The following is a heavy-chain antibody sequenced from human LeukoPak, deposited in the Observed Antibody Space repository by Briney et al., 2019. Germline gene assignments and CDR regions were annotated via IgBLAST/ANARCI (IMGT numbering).Heavy chain of an antibody. V-gene: IGHV3-7*01. Sequence: GGSLRLSCAASGFTFSSYSMNWVRQAPGKGLEWVANIKQDGSEKYYVDSVKGRFTISRDNAKNSLYLQMNSLRAEDTAVYYCARENEMRGYSYGYYYYGMDVWGQGTTVTVSS. CDR1: GFTFSSYS. CDR3: ARENEMRGYSYGYYYYGMDV. D-gene: IGHD5-18*01. J-gene: IGHJ6*02. CDR2: IKQDGSEK.